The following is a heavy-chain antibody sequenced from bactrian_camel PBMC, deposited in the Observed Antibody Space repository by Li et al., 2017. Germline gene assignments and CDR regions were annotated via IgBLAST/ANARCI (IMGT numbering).Heavy chain of an antibody. D-gene: IGHD6*01. J-gene: IGHJ4*01. V-gene: IGHV3S55*01. CDR3: AKHGTSWGTWEYED. Sequence: HVQLVESGGGSVQAGGNLRLSCTASGFSFDGQGMGWYRGPGTECELVAHLNDDGTTDYADSVKGRSTISQDNAKQQLYLQMNGLKTEDMATYYCAKHGTSWGTWEYEDWGQGTQVTVS. CDR2: LNDDGTT. CDR1: GFSFDGQG.